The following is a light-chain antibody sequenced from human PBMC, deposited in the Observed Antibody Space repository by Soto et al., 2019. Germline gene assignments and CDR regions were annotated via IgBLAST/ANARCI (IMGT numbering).Light chain of an antibody. Sequence: EIVLTQSPGTLSLSPGERATLSCRASQSVSSSYLAWYQQKPGQAPRLLIYGASSRATGIPDRFSGSGSGTDFTLTISRLETEDFAVYYWQQYGSSPWFTFGPGTKVDIK. CDR2: GAS. J-gene: IGKJ3*01. CDR1: QSVSSSY. CDR3: QQYGSSPWFT. V-gene: IGKV3-20*01.